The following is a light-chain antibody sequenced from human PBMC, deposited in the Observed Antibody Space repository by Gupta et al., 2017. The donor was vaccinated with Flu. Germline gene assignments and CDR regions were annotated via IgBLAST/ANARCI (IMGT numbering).Light chain of an antibody. Sequence: SSSNIGSKTVNWYQQLPGTAPKLLIYYNNQQSSGVPDRFSASKSGTSASLAISGLQADDEADYYCAAWDASLDGWVFGGGTKVTVL. CDR3: AAWDASLDGWV. J-gene: IGLJ3*02. CDR2: YNN. CDR1: SSNIGSKT. V-gene: IGLV1-44*01.